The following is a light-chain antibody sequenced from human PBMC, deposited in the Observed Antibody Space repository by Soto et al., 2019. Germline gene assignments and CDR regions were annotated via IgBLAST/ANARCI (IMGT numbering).Light chain of an antibody. CDR3: QVWDSSTARV. Sequence: SYELTQPLSVSVALGQTARITCGGNSIGSKNLHWYQQKPGQAPVLVIYRDSKRPSGIPERFSGSNSGNTATLTLTGAQAGDEADYYCQVWDSSTARVFGGGTKVTFL. CDR1: SIGSKN. CDR2: RDS. J-gene: IGLJ3*02. V-gene: IGLV3-9*01.